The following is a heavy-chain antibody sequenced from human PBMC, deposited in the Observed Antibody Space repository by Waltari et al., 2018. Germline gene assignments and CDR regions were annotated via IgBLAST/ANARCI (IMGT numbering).Heavy chain of an antibody. CDR1: GGTFSSYA. Sequence: QVQLVQSGAEVKKPGSSVKVSCKASGGTFSSYAISWVRQAPGQGLEWMGGIIPNSGGTNYAQKFQGRVTMTRDTSISTAYMELSRLRSDDTAVYYCAVTGGEQLVPFYYFDYWGQGTLVTVSS. D-gene: IGHD6-6*01. CDR2: IIPNSGGT. CDR3: AVTGGEQLVPFYYFDY. V-gene: IGHV1-2*02. J-gene: IGHJ4*02.